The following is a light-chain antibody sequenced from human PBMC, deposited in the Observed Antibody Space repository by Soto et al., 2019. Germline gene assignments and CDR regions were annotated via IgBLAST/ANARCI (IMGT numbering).Light chain of an antibody. CDR3: QQYSGYLWT. CDR1: HSISGW. V-gene: IGKV1-5*01. Sequence: DIEMTQSPSTLSASVGDRVTITCRASHSISGWLAWYQQKPGKAPSLMIYDAASLQSGVPSRFSGSRSGTEFTLTISSLQPDDVATYYCQQYSGYLWTLGQGTKVDI. CDR2: DAA. J-gene: IGKJ1*01.